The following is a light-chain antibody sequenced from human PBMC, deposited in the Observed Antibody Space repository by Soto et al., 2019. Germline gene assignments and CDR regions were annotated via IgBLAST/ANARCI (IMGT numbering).Light chain of an antibody. J-gene: IGLJ2*01. Sequence: QSLLTQPASVSGSPGQSITISCTGTSSDVGGYNYVSWYQQHPGKAPKLMIYDVSNRPSGVSNRFSGSKSGNTASLTISGLQAEDEADYYCSSYTSSSTPYVVFGGGTQLTVL. CDR1: SSDVGGYNY. V-gene: IGLV2-14*01. CDR2: DVS. CDR3: SSYTSSSTPYVV.